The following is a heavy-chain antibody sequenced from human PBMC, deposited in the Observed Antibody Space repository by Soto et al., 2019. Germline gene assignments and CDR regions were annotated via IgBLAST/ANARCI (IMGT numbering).Heavy chain of an antibody. CDR2: ISGSGGST. V-gene: IGHV3-23*01. J-gene: IGHJ3*01. CDR1: GFTFSSYA. CDR3: AKGQVTMDP. D-gene: IGHD3-10*01. Sequence: EVQLLESGGGLVQPGGSLRLSCAASGFTFSSYAMTWVRQAPGKGLEWVSEISGSGGSTYYADSVKGRFTISRDNSXNTLYLQMNSLXAXDXXXXYCAKGQVTMDPWGQGTMVTVSS.